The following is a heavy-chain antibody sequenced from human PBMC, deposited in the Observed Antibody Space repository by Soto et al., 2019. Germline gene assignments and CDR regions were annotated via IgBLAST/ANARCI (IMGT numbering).Heavy chain of an antibody. Sequence: EVQLLESGGGLVQPGGSLRLSCAASGFTFYSYAMSWVRQAPGKGLEWVSTISASSGITYYADSVKGRFTISRDNSKNTLYLQLNSLRAEDTAVYYCAKRINYASGSRKFYYSYMDVWGKGTTVTVSS. D-gene: IGHD3-10*01. V-gene: IGHV3-23*01. CDR1: GFTFYSYA. J-gene: IGHJ6*03. CDR2: ISASSGIT. CDR3: AKRINYASGSRKFYYSYMDV.